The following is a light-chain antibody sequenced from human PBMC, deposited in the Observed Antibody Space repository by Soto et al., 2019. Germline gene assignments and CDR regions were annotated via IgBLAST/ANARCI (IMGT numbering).Light chain of an antibody. CDR3: QQRNNWPLT. Sequence: EIVLTQSPATLSLSPGERATLSCRASQSISTYLAWYQQKPGQAPRLLIYDASNRATGIPARFSGSGSGTDFTLTISSLEPEDCAVYYCQQRNNWPLTFGGGTKVEFK. CDR1: QSISTY. J-gene: IGKJ4*01. V-gene: IGKV3-11*01. CDR2: DAS.